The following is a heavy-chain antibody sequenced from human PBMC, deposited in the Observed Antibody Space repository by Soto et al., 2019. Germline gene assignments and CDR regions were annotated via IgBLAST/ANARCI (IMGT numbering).Heavy chain of an antibody. D-gene: IGHD2-21*01. CDR3: ARDVFCGGAPACPDMDV. J-gene: IGHJ6*02. V-gene: IGHV1-18*04. CDR2: ISGYNGNT. CDR1: GYTFSGYS. Sequence: QVVLEQSGGEVKKPGPSVKVSCKASGYTFSGYSITWVRQAPGQGLEWMGRISGYNGNTNYARTLRGRLTLTTDTSTSTAYMELRSLTFDDTAVYYCARDVFCGGAPACPDMDVWGQGTTVTVSS.